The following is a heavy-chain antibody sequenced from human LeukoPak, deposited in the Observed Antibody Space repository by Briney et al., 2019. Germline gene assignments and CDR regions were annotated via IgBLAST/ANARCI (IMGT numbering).Heavy chain of an antibody. CDR1: GYTFTSYG. V-gene: IGHV1-2*06. D-gene: IGHD3-16*01. Sequence: ASVKVSCKASGYTFTSYGISWVRQAPGQGLEWMGRINPNSGGTYYAQKFRSRVTMTRDTSISTAYMELASLISDDTAVYYCAGGVLHGGGNWFDPWGQGTLVTVSS. CDR2: INPNSGGT. CDR3: AGGVLHGGGNWFDP. J-gene: IGHJ5*02.